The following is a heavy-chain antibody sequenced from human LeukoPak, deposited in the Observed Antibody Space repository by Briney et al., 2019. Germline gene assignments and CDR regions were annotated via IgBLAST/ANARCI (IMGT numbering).Heavy chain of an antibody. Sequence: SETLSLTCTVSGGSISSYYWSWIRQPAGKGLEWIGRIYTSGRPNYNPSLKTRATMSVDTSKNQFSLKLNSVTAADTAVYYCARTSWVAAYLSGNYYYYYYMDVWGKGTTVTVSS. J-gene: IGHJ6*03. CDR3: ARTSWVAAYLSGNYYYYYYMDV. CDR2: IYTSGRP. D-gene: IGHD2-15*01. CDR1: GGSISSYY. V-gene: IGHV4-4*07.